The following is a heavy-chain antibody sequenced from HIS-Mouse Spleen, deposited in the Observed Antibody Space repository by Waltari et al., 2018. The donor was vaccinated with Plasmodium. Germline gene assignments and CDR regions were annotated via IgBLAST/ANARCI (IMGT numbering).Heavy chain of an antibody. J-gene: IGHJ2*01. Sequence: EVQLVESGGGLVQTGGSLRRSCAAPALPFGSYWMSWVRQAPGKGLEWVANIKQDGSEKYYVDSVKGRFTISRDNAKNSLYLQMNSLRAEDTAVYYCASSWYWYFDLWGRGTLVTVSS. V-gene: IGHV3-7*01. CDR1: ALPFGSYW. CDR3: ASSWYWYFDL. D-gene: IGHD6-13*01. CDR2: IKQDGSEK.